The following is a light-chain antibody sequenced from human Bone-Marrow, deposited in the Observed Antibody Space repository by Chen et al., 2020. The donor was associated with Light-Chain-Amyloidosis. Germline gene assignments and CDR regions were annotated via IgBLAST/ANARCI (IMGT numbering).Light chain of an antibody. Sequence: SYVLTQPPAVSVSPGQTASNPCSGEDLPTKYAYWSQQQPGRAPVLVIHRDTERPSGISERFSGSSSGTTATLTISGVQAEDEADHHCQSADSSGTYEVIFGGGTKLTVL. V-gene: IGLV3-25*03. J-gene: IGLJ2*01. CDR2: RDT. CDR3: QSADSSGTYEVI. CDR1: DLPTKY.